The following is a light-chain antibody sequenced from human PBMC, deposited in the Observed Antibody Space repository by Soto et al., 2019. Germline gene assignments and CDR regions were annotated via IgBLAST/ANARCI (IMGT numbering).Light chain of an antibody. J-gene: IGLJ2*01. CDR2: SNN. V-gene: IGLV1-44*01. Sequence: QSVLTQPPSASGTPGQRVTISCSGSSSHIGSKTVNWYQQLPGTAPKLLIYSNNQRPSGVPDRFSGSKSGTSSSLAISGLQSEDDADYYCASWDDSLNGVVFGGGTKLTVL. CDR3: ASWDDSLNGVV. CDR1: SSHIGSKT.